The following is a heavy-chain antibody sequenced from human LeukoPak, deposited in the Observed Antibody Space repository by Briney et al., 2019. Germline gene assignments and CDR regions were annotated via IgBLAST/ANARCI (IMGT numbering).Heavy chain of an antibody. Sequence: PSQTLSLTCTVSGGSISSGGYYWSWIRQPPGKGLEWIGYIYHSGSTYYNPSLKSRVTISVDRSKNQFSLKLSSVTAADTAVYYCARDGSGGFLNYWGQGTLVTVSS. CDR2: IYHSGST. CDR3: ARDGSGGFLNY. V-gene: IGHV4-30-2*01. J-gene: IGHJ4*02. CDR1: GGSISSGGYY. D-gene: IGHD1-1*01.